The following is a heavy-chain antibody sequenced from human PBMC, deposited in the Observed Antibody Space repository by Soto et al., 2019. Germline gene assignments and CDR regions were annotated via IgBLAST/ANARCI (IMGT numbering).Heavy chain of an antibody. V-gene: IGHV4-39*01. Sequence: SETLSLTCTVSGGSISSSSYYWGWIRQPPGKGLEWIGSIYYSGSTYYNPSLKSRVTISVDTSKNQFSLKLSSVTAADTAVYYCARRRGYSGYGYYFDYWGQGTLVTVSP. CDR2: IYYSGST. D-gene: IGHD5-12*01. CDR1: GGSISSSSYY. CDR3: ARRRGYSGYGYYFDY. J-gene: IGHJ4*02.